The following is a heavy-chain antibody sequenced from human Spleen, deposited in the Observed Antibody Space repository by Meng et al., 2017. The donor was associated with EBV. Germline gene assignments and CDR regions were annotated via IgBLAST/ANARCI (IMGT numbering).Heavy chain of an antibody. CDR3: ASESGRGFTPDY. D-gene: IGHD3-10*01. CDR1: GVTLRIDA. Sequence: VQFQKSGGEVKKRGASVTCSLRTAGVTLRIDAVRWVLQAPGQGLEWMGGLIPMSGAPHYAQKFQDRVTIIADESTNTHSMELNNRRFEDTAMYYCASESGRGFTPDYWGQGTLVTVSS. CDR2: LIPMSGAP. J-gene: IGHJ4*02. V-gene: IGHV1-69*01.